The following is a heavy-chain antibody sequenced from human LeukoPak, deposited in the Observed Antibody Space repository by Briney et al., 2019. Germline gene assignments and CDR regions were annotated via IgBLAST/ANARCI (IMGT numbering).Heavy chain of an antibody. CDR1: GFTFSSYA. CDR3: ARRSGVAVAGAFDY. D-gene: IGHD6-19*01. CDR2: ISGSGGST. J-gene: IGHJ4*02. V-gene: IGHV3-23*01. Sequence: GGSLRLSCATSGFTFSSYAMSWVRQAPGKGLEWVSVISGSGGSTSYADSVKGRFTISRDNSKNTLHLQMNSLRAEDTAVYFCARRSGVAVAGAFDYWGQGTLVTVSS.